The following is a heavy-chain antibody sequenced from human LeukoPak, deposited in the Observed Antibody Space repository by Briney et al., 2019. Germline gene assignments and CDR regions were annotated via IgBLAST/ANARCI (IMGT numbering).Heavy chain of an antibody. J-gene: IGHJ4*02. D-gene: IGHD2-21*02. Sequence: ASVKVSCKASGGTFSSYAISWVRQAPGQGLEWMGRIIPILGIANYAQKFQGRVTITADKSTSTAYMELSSLRSEDTAVYYCARHSVAYCGGDCYERLNFDYWGQGTLVTVSS. CDR3: ARHSVAYCGGDCYERLNFDY. CDR2: IIPILGIA. CDR1: GGTFSSYA. V-gene: IGHV1-69*04.